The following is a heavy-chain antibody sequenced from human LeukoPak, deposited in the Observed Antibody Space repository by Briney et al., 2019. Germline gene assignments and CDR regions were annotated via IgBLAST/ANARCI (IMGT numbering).Heavy chain of an antibody. V-gene: IGHV4-59*01. CDR2: IYYSGST. CDR3: AREVAWYYFDY. J-gene: IGHJ4*02. D-gene: IGHD5-12*01. Sequence: SETLSLTCTVSGGSISSYYWSWIRQPPRKGLEWIGYIYYSGSTNYNPSLKSRVTISVDTSKNQFSLKLSSVTAADTAVYYCAREVAWYYFDYWGQGTLVTVSS. CDR1: GGSISSYY.